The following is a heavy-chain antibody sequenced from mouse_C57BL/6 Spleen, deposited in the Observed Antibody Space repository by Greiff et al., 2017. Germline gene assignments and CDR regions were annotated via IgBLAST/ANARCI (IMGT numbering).Heavy chain of an antibody. CDR1: GYAFSSYW. CDR2: IYPGDGDT. Sequence: QVQLQQSGAELVKPGASVKISCKASGYAFSSYWMNWVKQRPGKGLEWIGQIYPGDGDTNSNGKFKGKATLTADKSSSTAYMQLSSLSSEDAAVYFGAKTYGNYEAWFAYWGQGTLVTVSA. CDR3: AKTYGNYEAWFAY. J-gene: IGHJ3*01. V-gene: IGHV1-80*01. D-gene: IGHD2-1*01.